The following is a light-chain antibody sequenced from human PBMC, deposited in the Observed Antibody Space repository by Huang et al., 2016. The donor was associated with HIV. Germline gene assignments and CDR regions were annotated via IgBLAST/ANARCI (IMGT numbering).Light chain of an antibody. CDR2: AAS. CDR3: QQSFNTPRT. J-gene: IGKJ2*01. Sequence: DIQMTQSPSSLSASVGDRVTITCRASQSISNYLNWYQQKPGKAPKLLIYAASTLQSGVPSRFSVSGSGTDFTLTISSLQPEDFATYYCQQSFNTPRTFGQGTKLEIK. CDR1: QSISNY. V-gene: IGKV1-39*01.